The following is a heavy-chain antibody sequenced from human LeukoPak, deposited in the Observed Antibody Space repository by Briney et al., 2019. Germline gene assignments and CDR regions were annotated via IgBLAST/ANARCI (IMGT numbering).Heavy chain of an antibody. V-gene: IGHV4-4*07. J-gene: IGHJ4*02. CDR2: IYTSGST. CDR3: ARGRSSSWYYFDY. Sequence: PSETLSLTCTVSGDSISSYYWSWIRQPAGERLEWIGRIYTSGSTNYNPSLKSRVTMSVDTSKNQFSLKLTSVTAADTAVYYCARGRSSSWYYFDYWGQGTLVTVSS. CDR1: GDSISSYY. D-gene: IGHD6-13*01.